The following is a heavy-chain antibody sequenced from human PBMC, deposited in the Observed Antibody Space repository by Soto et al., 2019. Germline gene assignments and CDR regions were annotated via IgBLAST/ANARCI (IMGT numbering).Heavy chain of an antibody. CDR1: RFTFSSFS. CDR3: AREGDSHAFRGFDL. D-gene: IGHD5-18*01. V-gene: IGHV3-30*19. Sequence: LRLSCAASRFTFSSFSMHWVRQAPGKGLQWVAVIRDDGKKTNYATSVRGRFTVSRDMSKSTIFLQMNNLRIDDSAIYSCAREGDSHAFRGFDLWGQGTPVTVSS. CDR2: IRDDGKKT. J-gene: IGHJ5*02.